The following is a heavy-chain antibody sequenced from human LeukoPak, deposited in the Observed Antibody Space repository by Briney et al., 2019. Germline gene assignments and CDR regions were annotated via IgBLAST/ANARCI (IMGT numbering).Heavy chain of an antibody. D-gene: IGHD4-17*01. Sequence: GGSLRLSCVVSGLTVSSNYMSWVRQAPGKGLEWVSVIYSGGTTNYADSVKGRFLVYRDNSKNTLYLQMNSLRAEDTVVYYCASKLTTGYWGQGTLVTVSS. V-gene: IGHV3-66*01. J-gene: IGHJ4*02. CDR3: ASKLTTGY. CDR2: IYSGGTT. CDR1: GLTVSSNY.